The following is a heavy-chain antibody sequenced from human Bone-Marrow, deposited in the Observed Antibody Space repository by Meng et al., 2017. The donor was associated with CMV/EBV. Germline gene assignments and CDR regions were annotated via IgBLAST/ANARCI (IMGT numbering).Heavy chain of an antibody. CDR2: LNPNTGGT. CDR3: ARGGLGHYYYGMDV. V-gene: IGHV1-2*02. J-gene: IGHJ6*02. Sequence: ASVKVSCKASGYTFTGYYMHWVRQAPGQGLEWMGWLNPNTGGTIYAQKFQGRVTMTRDTSINTAYIDLSGLRSDDTAIYYCARGGLGHYYYGMDVWGLGTTVTVSS. CDR1: GYTFTGYY.